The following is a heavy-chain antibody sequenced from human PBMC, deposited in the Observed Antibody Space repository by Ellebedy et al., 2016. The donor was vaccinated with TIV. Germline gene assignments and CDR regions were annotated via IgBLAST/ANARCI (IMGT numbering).Heavy chain of an antibody. V-gene: IGHV4-59*02. J-gene: IGHJ3*02. Sequence: MPSETLSLTCTVSGGSVSSYYWSWIRQPPGKGLEWLGRIFYSGSTNYNPSLRSRVTISVETSKNQFSLRLSSVTAADTAVYYCARRKITIFGVTDAFDIWGQGTVVTVSS. CDR3: ARRKITIFGVTDAFDI. CDR1: GGSVSSYY. D-gene: IGHD3-3*01. CDR2: IFYSGST.